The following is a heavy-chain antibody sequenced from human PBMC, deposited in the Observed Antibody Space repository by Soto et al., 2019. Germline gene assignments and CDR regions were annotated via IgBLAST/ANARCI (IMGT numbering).Heavy chain of an antibody. Sequence: QVQLVQSGAEVKKPGSSVKVSCKASGGTFSSYAISWVRQAPGQGLEWMGGIIPIFGTANYAQKFQGRVTITADESTSTAYMELSSLRSEDTAVYYCASEFGYCSSTSCYVRGGRFDYWGQGTLVTVSS. V-gene: IGHV1-69*01. CDR1: GGTFSSYA. CDR2: IIPIFGTA. CDR3: ASEFGYCSSTSCYVRGGRFDY. D-gene: IGHD2-2*01. J-gene: IGHJ4*02.